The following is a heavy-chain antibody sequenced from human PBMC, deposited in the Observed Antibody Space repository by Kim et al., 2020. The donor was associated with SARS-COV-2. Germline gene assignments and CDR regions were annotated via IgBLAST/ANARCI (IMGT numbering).Heavy chain of an antibody. V-gene: IGHV1-69*13. D-gene: IGHD3-22*01. J-gene: IGHJ5*02. Sequence: SVKVSCKASGGTFSSYAISWVRQAPGQGLEWMGGIIPIFGTANYAQKFQGRVTITADESTSTAYMELSSLRSEDTAVYYCARGVDISLLPKNWFDPWGQGTLVTVSS. CDR3: ARGVDISLLPKNWFDP. CDR2: IIPIFGTA. CDR1: GGTFSSYA.